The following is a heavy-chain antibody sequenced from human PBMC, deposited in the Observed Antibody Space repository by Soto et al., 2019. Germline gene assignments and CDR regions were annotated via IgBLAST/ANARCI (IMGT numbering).Heavy chain of an antibody. Sequence: SETLSLTCAVSSGSISSSNWWSWVRQPPGKGLEWIGEIYHSGSTNYNPSLKSRVTISVDKSKNQFSLKLSSVTAADTAVYYCARGISCSGGSCYLYYYYYMDVWGKGTTVTVSS. V-gene: IGHV4-4*02. D-gene: IGHD2-15*01. CDR2: IYHSGST. CDR3: ARGISCSGGSCYLYYYYYMDV. CDR1: SGSISSSNW. J-gene: IGHJ6*03.